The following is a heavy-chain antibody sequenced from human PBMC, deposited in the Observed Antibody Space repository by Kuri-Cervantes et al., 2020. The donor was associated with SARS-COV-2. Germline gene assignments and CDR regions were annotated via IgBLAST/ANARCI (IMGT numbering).Heavy chain of an antibody. J-gene: IGHJ4*02. CDR2: IYTSGST. D-gene: IGHD1-26*01. V-gene: IGHV4-4*07. Sequence: GSLRPSGTLSDGSISSYYWSWIRQPAGKGLEWIGRIYTSGSTNYNPSLKSLFTISVDTSKNQFSLKLSLVTAADTAVYYCARDRWELHDYCGQGTLVTVSS. CDR1: DGSISSYY. CDR3: ARDRWELHDY.